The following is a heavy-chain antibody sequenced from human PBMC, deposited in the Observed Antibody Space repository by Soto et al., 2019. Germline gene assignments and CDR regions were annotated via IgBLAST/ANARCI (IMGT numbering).Heavy chain of an antibody. CDR3: CIGVGMVRSGALGY. J-gene: IGHJ4*02. D-gene: IGHD3-10*01. V-gene: IGHV3-15*07. CDR2: VKSKTDGGTT. CDR1: GFTFSNAW. Sequence: EVQLVESGGGLVKPGGSLRVSCAASGFTFSNAWMFWVRQAPGKGLEWVGRVKSKTDGGTTDYTTPVKDRFTISREDSKNTVYLEMSSLDIEDTGVYYCCIGVGMVRSGALGYWGQGVLVTVSS.